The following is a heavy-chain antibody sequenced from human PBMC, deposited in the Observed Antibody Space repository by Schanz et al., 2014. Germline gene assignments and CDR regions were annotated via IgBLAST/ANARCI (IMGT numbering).Heavy chain of an antibody. CDR3: ARDRGHGDLPGDI. CDR1: GGSISSGGYS. V-gene: IGHV4-31*11. D-gene: IGHD4-17*01. Sequence: QVQLQESGPGLVKPSGTLSLTCAVSGGSISSGGYSWNWIRQSPGKGLEWIGYISYSGVTYYNPSLKSRVTISVDTSKNQFSLNLSSATAADTAVYYCARDRGHGDLPGDIWGQGTMVTVSS. CDR2: ISYSGVT. J-gene: IGHJ3*02.